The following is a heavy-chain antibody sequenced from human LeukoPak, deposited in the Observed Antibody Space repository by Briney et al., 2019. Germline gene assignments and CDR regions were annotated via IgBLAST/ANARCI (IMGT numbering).Heavy chain of an antibody. CDR3: AKSSYSIFDY. D-gene: IGHD5-18*01. J-gene: IGHJ4*02. V-gene: IGHV4-4*02. Sequence: SGTLSLTCAVSGDSIRSSNWWSWVRQPPGKGLEWIGEIYHSGSTYYNPSLKSRVTISVDTSKNQFSLKLSSVTAADTAVYYCAKSSYSIFDYWGQGTLVTVSS. CDR2: IYHSGST. CDR1: GDSIRSSNW.